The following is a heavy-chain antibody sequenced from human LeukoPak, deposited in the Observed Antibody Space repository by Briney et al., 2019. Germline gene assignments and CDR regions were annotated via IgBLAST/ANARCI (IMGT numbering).Heavy chain of an antibody. CDR3: ARDRDYAFDY. CDR1: GFTFSSYW. Sequence: GGSLRLSCATSGFTFSSYWMNWARQAPGKGLEWVASINHNGNVNYYVDSVKGRFTISRDNAKNSLYLQMSNLRAEDTAVYYCARDRDYAFDYWGQGTLVTVSS. CDR2: INHNGNVN. V-gene: IGHV3-7*01. D-gene: IGHD4-17*01. J-gene: IGHJ4*02.